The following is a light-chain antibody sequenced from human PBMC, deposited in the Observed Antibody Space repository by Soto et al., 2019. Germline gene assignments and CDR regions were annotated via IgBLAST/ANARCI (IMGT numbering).Light chain of an antibody. J-gene: IGKJ4*01. CDR2: DSS. CDR1: QSLSSNF. V-gene: IGKV3-20*01. Sequence: EIVFTQSPSTLSLSPGERATLSCRASQSLSSNFLAWYQQKPGQPPRLLIYDSSTRATGFPDRFSGSGSGTDFTLTISRLEPEDFAVYYCQQYGSSPHTFGGG. CDR3: QQYGSSPHT.